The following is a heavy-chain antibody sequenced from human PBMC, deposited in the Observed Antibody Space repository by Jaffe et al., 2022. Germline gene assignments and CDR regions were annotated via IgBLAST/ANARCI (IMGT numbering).Heavy chain of an antibody. D-gene: IGHD2-2*01. CDR1: GFTFSSYA. V-gene: IGHV3-23*01. Sequence: EVQLLESGGGLVQPGGSLRLSCAASGFTFSSYAMSWVRQAPGKGLEWVSAISGSGGSTYYADSVKGRFTISRDNSKNTLYLQMNSLRAEDTAVYYCAKPEYCSSTSCDYYFDYWGQGTLVTVSS. J-gene: IGHJ4*02. CDR3: AKPEYCSSTSCDYYFDY. CDR2: ISGSGGST.